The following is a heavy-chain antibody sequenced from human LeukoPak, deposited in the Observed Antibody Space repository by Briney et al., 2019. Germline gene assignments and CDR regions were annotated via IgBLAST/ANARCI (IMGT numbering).Heavy chain of an antibody. J-gene: IGHJ5*02. CDR1: GGSFSGYY. V-gene: IGHV4-34*01. Sequence: PSETLSLTCAVYGGSFSGYYWSWIRQPPGKGLEWVGEINHSGSTNYNPSLKSRVTISVDTSKNQFSLKLSSVTAADTAVYYCARGGHYYGSGSYFKKGYWFDPWGQGTLVTVFS. CDR2: INHSGST. D-gene: IGHD3-10*01. CDR3: ARGGHYYGSGSYFKKGYWFDP.